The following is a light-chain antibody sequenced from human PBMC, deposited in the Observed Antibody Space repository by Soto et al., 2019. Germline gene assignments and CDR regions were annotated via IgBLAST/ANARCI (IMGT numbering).Light chain of an antibody. V-gene: IGKV1-8*01. J-gene: IGKJ1*01. CDR1: QGISSY. Sequence: AIRMTQSPSSLSASTGDRVTITCRASQGISSYLAWYQQKPGKAPKLLICAASTLQSGVPSRFSGSGSGTDFTLTISCLQSEDFATYYCQQYYSYPWTFGQGTKVDNK. CDR2: AAS. CDR3: QQYYSYPWT.